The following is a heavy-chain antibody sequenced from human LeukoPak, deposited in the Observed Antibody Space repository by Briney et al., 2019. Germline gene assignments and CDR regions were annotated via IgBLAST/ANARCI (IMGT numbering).Heavy chain of an antibody. CDR2: IYYSGRT. J-gene: IGHJ4*02. D-gene: IGHD3-10*02. Sequence: SETLSLTCTVSSGSISSSSYYWGWIRQPPGKGLEWIGSIYYSGRTYYNPSLKSRVTISVDTSKNQFSLKLSSVTAADTAVYYCARQSTNVYYFDYWGRGTLVTVSS. CDR3: ARQSTNVYYFDY. V-gene: IGHV4-39*01. CDR1: SGSISSSSYY.